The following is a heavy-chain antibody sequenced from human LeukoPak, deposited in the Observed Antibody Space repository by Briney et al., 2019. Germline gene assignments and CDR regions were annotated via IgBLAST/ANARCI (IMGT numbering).Heavy chain of an antibody. D-gene: IGHD2-15*01. CDR3: ARAYCSGGSCYLDY. J-gene: IGHJ4*02. CDR1: GFTFSSYD. V-gene: IGHV3-13*01. CDR2: IGTAGDT. Sequence: PGRSLRLSCAASGFTFSSYDMHWVRQATGKGLEWVSAIGTAGDTYYPGSVKGRFTISRENAKNSLYLQMNSLRAGDTAVYYCARAYCSGGSCYLDYWGQGTLVTVSS.